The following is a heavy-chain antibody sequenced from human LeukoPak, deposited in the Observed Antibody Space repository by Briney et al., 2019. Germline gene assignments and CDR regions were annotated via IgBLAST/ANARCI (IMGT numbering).Heavy chain of an antibody. Sequence: PSETLSLTCTVSGGSISYYHWTWVRHPPGKGLEWIGYVYYSGSSSYNPSLKSRVTMSVDTSKNQFSLRLSSVTAADTAVYFCARGADTSAYYYYFDYWGQGILVAVSS. CDR3: ARGADTSAYYYYFDY. CDR1: GGSISYYH. D-gene: IGHD3-22*01. CDR2: VYYSGSS. J-gene: IGHJ4*02. V-gene: IGHV4-59*01.